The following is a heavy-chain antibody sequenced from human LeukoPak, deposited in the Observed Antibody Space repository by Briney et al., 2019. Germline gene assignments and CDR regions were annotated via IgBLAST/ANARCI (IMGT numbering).Heavy chain of an antibody. Sequence: WETLSLPCTVSGGSISSHYWSWIRQPPGKGLEWIASNYYSGSTNYNPSLKSRVTISVATSKNQFSLKLSSVTAADTAVYYCARAPPSIYGGNLYYYYMDVWGKGTTVTVSS. CDR2: NYYSGST. J-gene: IGHJ6*03. V-gene: IGHV4-59*11. D-gene: IGHD4-23*01. CDR1: GGSISSHY. CDR3: ARAPPSIYGGNLYYYYMDV.